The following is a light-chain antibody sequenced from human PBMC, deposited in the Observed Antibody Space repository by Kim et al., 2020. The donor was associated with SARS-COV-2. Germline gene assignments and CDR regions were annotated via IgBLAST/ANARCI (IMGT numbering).Light chain of an antibody. J-gene: IGKJ2*01. CDR3: QHYYTPPYT. CDR2: DAS. Sequence: DIQMTQSPSSLSASVGDRVTITCQASHDISHYVNWYQQKPGKAPKLLIYDASILDTGVTSRFSGSGSGTDFSFTISSLQPEDVATYLCQHYYTPPYTFGRGPRLEI. V-gene: IGKV1-33*01. CDR1: HDISHY.